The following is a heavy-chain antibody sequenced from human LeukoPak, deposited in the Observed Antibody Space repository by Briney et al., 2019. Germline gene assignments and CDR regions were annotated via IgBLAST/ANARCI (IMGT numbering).Heavy chain of an antibody. J-gene: IGHJ5*02. CDR2: IYYSGST. CDR1: GGSISSSSYY. D-gene: IGHD2-2*01. CDR3: ARHPKRYCSSTSCYDIWFDP. Sequence: NPSETLSLTCTVSGGSISSSSYYWGWIRQPPGKGLEWIGSIYYSGSTYYNPSLKSRVTISVDTSKNQFSLKLSSVTAADTAVYYCARHPKRYCSSTSCYDIWFDPWGQGTLVTVSS. V-gene: IGHV4-39*01.